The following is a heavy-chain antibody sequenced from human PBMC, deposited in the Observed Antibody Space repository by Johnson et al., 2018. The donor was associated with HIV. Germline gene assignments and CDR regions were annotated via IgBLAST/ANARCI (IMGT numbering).Heavy chain of an antibody. D-gene: IGHD3-10*01. CDR3: AREGQGFNDAFDV. J-gene: IGHJ3*01. V-gene: IGHV3-30*03. CDR2: ISYDGSNK. CDR1: GFTFSSYG. Sequence: VQLVESGGGVVQPGRSLRLSCAASGFTFSSYGMHWVRQAPGKGLECVAVISYDGSNKYYADSVKGRFTISRDNSKNTLYLQMNSLRAEDTAVYYCAREGQGFNDAFDVWGQGTMVTVSS.